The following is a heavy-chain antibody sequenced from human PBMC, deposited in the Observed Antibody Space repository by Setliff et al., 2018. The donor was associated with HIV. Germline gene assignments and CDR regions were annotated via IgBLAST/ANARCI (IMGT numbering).Heavy chain of an antibody. Sequence: PSETLSLTCTVSGGSISSDSYYWGWIRQPPGKGLEWIGSIFYSGSTDYNPSLKSRVTISLDTSKNQFSLKLSSVTAADTAVHYCARARFWSGYYTGDNYYYMDAWGKGTTVTVSS. D-gene: IGHD3-3*01. CDR3: ARARFWSGYYTGDNYYYMDA. CDR2: IFYSGST. CDR1: GGSISSDSYY. V-gene: IGHV4-39*07. J-gene: IGHJ6*03.